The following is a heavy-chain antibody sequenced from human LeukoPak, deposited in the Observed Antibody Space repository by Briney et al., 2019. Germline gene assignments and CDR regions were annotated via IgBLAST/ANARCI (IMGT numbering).Heavy chain of an antibody. D-gene: IGHD5-18*01. CDR3: ARGIARHSYGLSN. Sequence: GASVTVSFTASGYTFTGYYMHWVRQAPGQGLEWMGRINPNSGGTNYAQKFQGRVTMTRDTSISTAYMELSRLRSDDTAVYYCARGIARHSYGLSNWGQGTLVTVSS. J-gene: IGHJ4*02. V-gene: IGHV1-2*06. CDR1: GYTFTGYY. CDR2: INPNSGGT.